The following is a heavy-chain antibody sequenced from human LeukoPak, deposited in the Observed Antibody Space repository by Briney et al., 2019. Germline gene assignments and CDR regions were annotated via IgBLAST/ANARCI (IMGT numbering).Heavy chain of an antibody. CDR3: ARSEVSVGAIRFDY. Sequence: SETLSLTCTVSGGSLSSYYWSWIRQPPGKGLEGIGHIYYSGSTNYNPSLKSRVTISVDTSKNQFSLKLSSVTAADTAVYYCARSEVSVGAIRFDYWGQGTLVTVSS. CDR1: GGSLSSYY. J-gene: IGHJ4*02. V-gene: IGHV4-59*01. D-gene: IGHD1-26*01. CDR2: IYYSGST.